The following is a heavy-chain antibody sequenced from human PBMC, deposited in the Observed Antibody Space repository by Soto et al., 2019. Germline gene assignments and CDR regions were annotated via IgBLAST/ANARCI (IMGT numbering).Heavy chain of an antibody. Sequence: PGESLKISCKGSGYSFTSYWISWVRQMPGKGLEWMGRIDPSDSYTNYSPSFQGHVTISADKSISTAYLQWSSLKASDTAMYYCARHLPEGYCSGGSCYTLFDYWGQGTLVTVSS. J-gene: IGHJ4*02. V-gene: IGHV5-10-1*01. CDR2: IDPSDSYT. CDR3: ARHLPEGYCSGGSCYTLFDY. D-gene: IGHD2-15*01. CDR1: GYSFTSYW.